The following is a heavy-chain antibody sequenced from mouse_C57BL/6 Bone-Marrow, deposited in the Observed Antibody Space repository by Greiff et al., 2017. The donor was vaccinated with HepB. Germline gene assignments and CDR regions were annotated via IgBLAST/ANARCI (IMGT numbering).Heavy chain of an antibody. D-gene: IGHD1-1*01. CDR3: ARHDYGTTAWFAY. J-gene: IGHJ3*01. CDR1: GFTFSDYY. V-gene: IGHV5-12*01. Sequence: EVMLVESGGGLVQPGGSLKLSCAASGFTFSDYYMYWVRQTPEKRLEWVAYISNGGGSTYYPDTVKGRFTISRDNAKNTRYLQMSRLKSEDTAMYYCARHDYGTTAWFAYWGQGTLVTVSA. CDR2: ISNGGGST.